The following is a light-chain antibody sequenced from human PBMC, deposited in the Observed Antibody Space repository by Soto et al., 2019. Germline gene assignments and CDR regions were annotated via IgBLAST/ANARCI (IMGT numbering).Light chain of an antibody. CDR2: KVS. CDR1: QCLVHSDGIAY. J-gene: IGKJ5*01. Sequence: VAMTQSPFSLPVTLGQPASISCRCYQCLVHSDGIAYFSWFQXRQGRSPRGXIYKVSNRDSGVPARFSGSGSGTDLAMTISWVEAEDVGVDEGMQGTHWLISFGEGTLLENK. V-gene: IGKV2-30*02. CDR3: MQGTHWLIS.